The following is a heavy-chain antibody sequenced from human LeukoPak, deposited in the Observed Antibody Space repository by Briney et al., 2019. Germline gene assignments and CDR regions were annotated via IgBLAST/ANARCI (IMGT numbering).Heavy chain of an antibody. J-gene: IGHJ4*02. CDR2: MNPNSGNT. Sequence: ASVKVSCKASGYTFKNYDINWVRQATGQGLGWMGWMNPNSGNTGFAQKFHDRVSMTRDTSINTAYMELTSLRSGDTAVYYCARATPGGLHGYSFDYWGQGTVVTVYS. CDR1: GYTFKNYD. V-gene: IGHV1-8*02. CDR3: ARATPGGLHGYSFDY. D-gene: IGHD5-24*01.